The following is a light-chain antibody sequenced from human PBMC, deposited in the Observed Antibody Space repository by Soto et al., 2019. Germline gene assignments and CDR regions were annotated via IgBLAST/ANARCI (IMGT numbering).Light chain of an antibody. CDR2: DVS. J-gene: IGLJ2*01. CDR1: SRDVGGYND. Sequence: QSALTQPASVSGSPGQSITISCTGTSRDVGGYNDVSWYQQHPGKAPKLMIYDVSNRPSGVSNRFSGSKSGNTASLTISELQAEDEADYYCSSYTSSSTRVFGGGTKLTVL. V-gene: IGLV2-14*01. CDR3: SSYTSSSTRV.